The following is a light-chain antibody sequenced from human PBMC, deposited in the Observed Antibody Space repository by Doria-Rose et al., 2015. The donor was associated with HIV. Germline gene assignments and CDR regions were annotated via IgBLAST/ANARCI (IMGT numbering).Light chain of an antibody. CDR3: QQTYSSPPWT. V-gene: IGKV1-39*01. J-gene: IGKJ1*01. CDR2: AAS. Sequence: SSLSASLGDRVTITCRDSQPVSTYLNWFQQEPGKAPKLLIYAASRLQSGVPSRFSGSGSGTDFTLTISGLQPGDFATYYCQQTYSSPPWTFGQGTKVEMK. CDR1: QPVSTY.